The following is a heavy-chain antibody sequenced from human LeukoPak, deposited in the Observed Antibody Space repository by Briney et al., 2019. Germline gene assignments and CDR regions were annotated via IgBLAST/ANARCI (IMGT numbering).Heavy chain of an antibody. V-gene: IGHV1-2*06. D-gene: IGHD5-18*01. CDR1: GYTFTSYG. CDR3: ARVGYSYGYDFDY. Sequence: ASVKVSCKASGYTFTSYGISWVRQAPGQGLEWMGRINPNRGGTNYAQKFQGRVTMTRDTSISTAYMELSRLRSDDTAVYYCARVGYSYGYDFDYWGQGTLVTVSS. J-gene: IGHJ4*02. CDR2: INPNRGGT.